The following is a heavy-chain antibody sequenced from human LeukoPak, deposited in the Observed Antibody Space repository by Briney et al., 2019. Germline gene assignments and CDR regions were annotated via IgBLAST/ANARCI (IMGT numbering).Heavy chain of an antibody. CDR2: ISYDGSNK. Sequence: GGSLRLSCAASGFTFSSYGMHWVRQAPGKGLEWVAVISYDGSNKYYADSVKGRFTISRDNSKNTLYLQMNSLRAEDTAVYYCAKDSHCGGDCYYFDYWGQGTLVTVSS. CDR3: AKDSHCGGDCYYFDY. CDR1: GFTFSSYG. D-gene: IGHD2-21*02. V-gene: IGHV3-30*18. J-gene: IGHJ4*02.